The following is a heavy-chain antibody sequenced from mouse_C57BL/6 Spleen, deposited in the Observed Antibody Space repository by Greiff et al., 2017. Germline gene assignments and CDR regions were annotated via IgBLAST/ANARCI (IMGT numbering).Heavy chain of an antibody. V-gene: IGHV1-26*01. CDR2: INPNNGGT. CDR3: ARTNDGYYSAWFAY. Sequence: VQLQQSGPELVKPGASVKISCKASGYTFTDYYMNWVKQSHGKSLEWIGDINPNNGGTSYNQKFKGKATLTVDKSSSTAYMELRSLTSEDSAVYYCARTNDGYYSAWFAYWGQGTLVTVSA. D-gene: IGHD2-3*01. J-gene: IGHJ3*01. CDR1: GYTFTDYY.